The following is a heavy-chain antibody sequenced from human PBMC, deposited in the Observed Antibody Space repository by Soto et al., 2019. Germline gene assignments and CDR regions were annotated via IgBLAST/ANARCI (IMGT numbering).Heavy chain of an antibody. Sequence: PGESLKISCKGSGYNFAGYWIARVRQMHGKGLELMGIIYPSDSDTRYRPSFQGQVTISADKSISSAYLQWSSLRASDTAMYYCSRGGLSTRTFDYWGQGXPVTVSS. CDR2: IYPSDSDT. V-gene: IGHV5-51*01. J-gene: IGHJ4*02. CDR1: GYNFAGYW. D-gene: IGHD1-1*01. CDR3: SRGGLSTRTFDY.